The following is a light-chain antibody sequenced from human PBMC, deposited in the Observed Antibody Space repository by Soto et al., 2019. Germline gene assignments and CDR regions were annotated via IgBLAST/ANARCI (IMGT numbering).Light chain of an antibody. Sequence: QSALTQPASMSGSDGQSITISCTGSSGDVGGYNYVSWYQQHPGKAPKLIIYEVSNRPSGVSNRFSGSKSGNTASLTISGLQADDEAYYYCSSYTRTSTHYVFGTGTKLTVL. J-gene: IGLJ1*01. CDR1: SGDVGGYNY. V-gene: IGLV2-14*01. CDR2: EVS. CDR3: SSYTRTSTHYV.